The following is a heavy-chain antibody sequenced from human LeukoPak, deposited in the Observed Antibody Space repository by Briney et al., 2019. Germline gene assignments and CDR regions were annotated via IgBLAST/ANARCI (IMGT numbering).Heavy chain of an antibody. CDR3: AKGRGSGWYGVGDY. CDR2: ISGSGGST. J-gene: IGHJ4*02. Sequence: GGSLRLSCAASGFTFSSYAMSWVRQAPGKGLEWVSVISGSGGSTYYADSVKGRFTIPRDNSKNTLYLQMNSLRAEDTAVYYCAKGRGSGWYGVGDYWGQGTLVTVSS. CDR1: GFTFSSYA. D-gene: IGHD6-19*01. V-gene: IGHV3-23*01.